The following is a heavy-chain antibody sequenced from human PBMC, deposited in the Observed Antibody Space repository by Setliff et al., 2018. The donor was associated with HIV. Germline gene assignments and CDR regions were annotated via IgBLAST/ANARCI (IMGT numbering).Heavy chain of an antibody. CDR1: GGSISSYY. CDR3: TGDYNSGSHRFDY. V-gene: IGHV4-4*08. J-gene: IGHJ4*02. CDR2: IYPIGSPDYPSGNT. D-gene: IGHD3-10*01. Sequence: PSETLSLTFTVSGGSISSYYWSWIRQSPGKGLEWIGYIYPIGSPDYPSGNTVYNPSFRSRVTLSLDTSKNQFSLKLTSVTAADAAVYYCTGDYNSGSHRFDYWGQGTPVTVSS.